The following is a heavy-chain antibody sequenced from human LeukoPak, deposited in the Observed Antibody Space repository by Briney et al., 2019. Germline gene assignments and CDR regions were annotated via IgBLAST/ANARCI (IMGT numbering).Heavy chain of an antibody. CDR2: IYSGGST. CDR1: GGSISSYY. CDR3: ARVLGSGYSDY. V-gene: IGHV4-59*01. D-gene: IGHD2-15*01. Sequence: NTSETLSLTCTVSGGSISSYYWRWIRQPPGEGLEWLGYIYSGGSTNYNPSLKSRLTISVDPSKNQLSLMLSSVTAADPAVYYCARVLGSGYSDYWGQGTLVTVSS. J-gene: IGHJ4*02.